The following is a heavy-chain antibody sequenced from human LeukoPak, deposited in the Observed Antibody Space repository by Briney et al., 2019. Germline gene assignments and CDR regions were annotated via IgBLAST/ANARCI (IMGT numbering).Heavy chain of an antibody. Sequence: PSETLSLTCTVSGGSISSYYWSWIRQPPGKGLEWIGYIYYSGSTNYNPSLKSRVTISVDTSKNQFSLKLSSVTAADTAVYYCARDSITMVRGVILGYGMDVWGQGTTVTVSS. J-gene: IGHJ6*02. D-gene: IGHD3-10*01. CDR3: ARDSITMVRGVILGYGMDV. CDR1: GGSISSYY. V-gene: IGHV4-59*01. CDR2: IYYSGST.